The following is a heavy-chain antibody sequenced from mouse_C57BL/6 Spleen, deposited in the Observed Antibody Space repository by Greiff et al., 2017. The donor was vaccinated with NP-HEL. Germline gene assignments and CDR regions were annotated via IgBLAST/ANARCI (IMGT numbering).Heavy chain of an antibody. CDR2: IDPEDGET. CDR1: GFNIKDYY. V-gene: IGHV14-2*01. J-gene: IGHJ2*01. Sequence: VQLQQSGAELVKPGASVKLSCTASGFNIKDYYMHWVKQRTEQGLEWIGRIDPEDGETKYAPKFQGKATIPADTSSTTAYLQLRSLTSEDTAVDYCAFYGSSYVYCDYWGQGTTLTVAS. CDR3: AFYGSSYVYCDY. D-gene: IGHD1-1*01.